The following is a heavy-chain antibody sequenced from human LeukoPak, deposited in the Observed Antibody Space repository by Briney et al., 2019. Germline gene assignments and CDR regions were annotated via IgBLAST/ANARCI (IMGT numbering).Heavy chain of an antibody. CDR2: ISVDSGDT. CDR3: ARANCAGDCYLKH. Sequence: GASVKVSCKASGYTFANYAITWVRQAPGQGLEYMGWISVDSGDTNDAQMLQGRVTMTTDTSTNTAYMELRGLRSDDTAVYYCARANCAGDCYLKHWGQGTLVTVSS. D-gene: IGHD2-21*02. V-gene: IGHV1-18*01. J-gene: IGHJ4*02. CDR1: GYTFANYA.